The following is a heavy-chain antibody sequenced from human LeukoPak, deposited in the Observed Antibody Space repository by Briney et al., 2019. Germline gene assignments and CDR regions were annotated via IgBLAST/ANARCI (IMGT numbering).Heavy chain of an antibody. D-gene: IGHD6-13*01. V-gene: IGHV1-18*01. Sequence: ASVKVSCKASGGTFSSYAISWVRQAPGQGLEWMGWISAYNGNTNYAQKLQGRVTMTTDTSTSTAYMELRSLRSDDTAVYYCARDRRNIAAAGTMGYWGQGTLVTVSS. J-gene: IGHJ4*02. CDR2: ISAYNGNT. CDR1: GGTFSSYA. CDR3: ARDRRNIAAAGTMGY.